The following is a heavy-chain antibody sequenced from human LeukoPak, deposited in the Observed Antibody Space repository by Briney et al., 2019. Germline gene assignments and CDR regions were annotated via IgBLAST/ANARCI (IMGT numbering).Heavy chain of an antibody. V-gene: IGHV1-18*01. D-gene: IGHD3-3*01. Sequence: ASVKVSCKASGYTFTSYGISWVRQAPGQGLEWMGWISAYNGNTNYAQKLQGRVTMTTDTSTSTAYMELRSLRSDDTAVYYCARLGLYDFWSGFDINNEYYYMGVWGKGTTVTVSS. CDR2: ISAYNGNT. J-gene: IGHJ6*03. CDR3: ARLGLYDFWSGFDINNEYYYMGV. CDR1: GYTFTSYG.